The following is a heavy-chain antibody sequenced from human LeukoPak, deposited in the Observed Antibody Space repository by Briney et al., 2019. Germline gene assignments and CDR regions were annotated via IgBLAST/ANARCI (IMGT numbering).Heavy chain of an antibody. Sequence: GGSLRLSCAASGFTFSSYSMNWVRQAPGKGLGWVSVISGSGGSTYYADSVKGRFNISRDNSKNTLFLQMHSLRAEDTAVYYCARWVVPATFGYIDYWGQGTLVTVSS. J-gene: IGHJ4*02. CDR2: ISGSGGST. CDR1: GFTFSSYS. V-gene: IGHV3-23*01. D-gene: IGHD2-2*01. CDR3: ARWVVPATFGYIDY.